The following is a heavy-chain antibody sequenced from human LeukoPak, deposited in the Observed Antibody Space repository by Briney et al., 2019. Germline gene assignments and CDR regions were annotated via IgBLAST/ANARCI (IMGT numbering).Heavy chain of an antibody. CDR3: ARVDLRAAYFDY. CDR2: IYTSGST. Sequence: SETLSLTCTVSGGSISSNYWSWIRQPAGKGLGWIGRIYTSGSTGYNPSLKSRVTMSVDTSKNQFSLKLSSVTAADTAVYYCARVDLRAAYFDYWGQGTLVTVSS. D-gene: IGHD2-15*01. CDR1: GGSISSNY. J-gene: IGHJ4*02. V-gene: IGHV4-4*07.